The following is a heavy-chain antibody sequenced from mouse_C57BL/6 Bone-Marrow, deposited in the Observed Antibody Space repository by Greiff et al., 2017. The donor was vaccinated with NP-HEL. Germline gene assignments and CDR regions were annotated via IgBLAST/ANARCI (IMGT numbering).Heavy chain of an antibody. Sequence: VKLMESGPELVKPGASVKISCKASGYSFTSYYIHWVKQRPGQGLEWIGWIYPGSGNTKYNEKFKGKATLTADTSSSTAYMQLSSLTSEDSAVYYCARGSYERWYFDVWGTGTTVTVSS. CDR2: IYPGSGNT. D-gene: IGHD2-3*01. V-gene: IGHV1-66*01. CDR3: ARGSYERWYFDV. J-gene: IGHJ1*03. CDR1: GYSFTSYY.